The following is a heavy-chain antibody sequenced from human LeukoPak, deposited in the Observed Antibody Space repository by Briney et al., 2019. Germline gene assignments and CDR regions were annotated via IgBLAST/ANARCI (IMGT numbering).Heavy chain of an antibody. CDR1: GFTFSSNY. Sequence: GGSLRLSCAASGFTFSSNYMSWVRQAPGKGLEWVSVIYSGGSTYYADSVKGRFTISRDNSKNTLYLQMNSLRAEDTAVYYCASSIVGATGGYYYGMDVWGQGTTVTVSS. CDR2: IYSGGST. D-gene: IGHD1-26*01. J-gene: IGHJ6*02. CDR3: ASSIVGATGGYYYGMDV. V-gene: IGHV3-53*01.